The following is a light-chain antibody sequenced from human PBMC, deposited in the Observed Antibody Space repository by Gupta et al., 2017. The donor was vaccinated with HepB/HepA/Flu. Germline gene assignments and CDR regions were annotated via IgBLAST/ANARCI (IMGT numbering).Light chain of an antibody. Sequence: DIVMTQSPLSLPVTPGEPASISCRSSQSLLHSNGYNYLDWYLQKPGQSPQLLIYLGSNRASGVPDRFSGSGSGTHFTLKIRRVEAEDVGVYYCMQALQSPRTFGHGTKVEIK. CDR3: MQALQSPRT. J-gene: IGKJ1*01. V-gene: IGKV2-28*01. CDR1: QSLLHSNGYNY. CDR2: LGS.